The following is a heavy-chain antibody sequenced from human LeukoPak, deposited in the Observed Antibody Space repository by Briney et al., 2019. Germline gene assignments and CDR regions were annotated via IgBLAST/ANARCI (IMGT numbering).Heavy chain of an antibody. CDR3: ARGQSSSWPNWFDP. V-gene: IGHV3-11*06. CDR1: GFTFNEYY. J-gene: IGHJ5*02. CDR2: ISDGGAYT. D-gene: IGHD6-13*01. Sequence: GGSLRLSCAASGFTFNEYYMSWIRQAPGKGLEWVSHISDGGAYTKYADSVKGRFTISRDNAKNSLYLQMNSLTAADTAVYYCARGQSSSWPNWFDPWGQGTLVAVSS.